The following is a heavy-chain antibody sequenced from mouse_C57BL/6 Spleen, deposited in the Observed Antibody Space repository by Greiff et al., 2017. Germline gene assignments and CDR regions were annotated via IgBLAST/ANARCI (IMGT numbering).Heavy chain of an antibody. CDR3: ARWYYGSSYGGPYWYFDV. J-gene: IGHJ1*03. CDR1: GYTFTSYD. D-gene: IGHD1-1*01. V-gene: IGHV1-85*01. CDR2: IYPRDGST. Sequence: QVHVKQSGPELVKPGASVKLSCKASGYTFTSYDINWVKQRPGQGLAWIGWIYPRDGSTKYNEKFKGKATLTVDTSSSTAYMELHSLTSEDSAVYFCARWYYGSSYGGPYWYFDVWGTGTTVTVSS.